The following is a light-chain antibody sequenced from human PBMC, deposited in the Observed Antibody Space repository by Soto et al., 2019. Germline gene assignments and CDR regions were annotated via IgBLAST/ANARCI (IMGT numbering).Light chain of an antibody. CDR3: QQYGRSPLT. V-gene: IGKV3-20*01. CDR1: QSLSSSY. Sequence: EIVLTQSPGTLSLSPGERAILSCRASQSLSSSYLAWYQQKACQAPRLLIYDASSRATGIPDRFSGSGAGTDVALTISRLEPGEFAGYYCQQYGRSPLTVGGGTKVEI. CDR2: DAS. J-gene: IGKJ4*01.